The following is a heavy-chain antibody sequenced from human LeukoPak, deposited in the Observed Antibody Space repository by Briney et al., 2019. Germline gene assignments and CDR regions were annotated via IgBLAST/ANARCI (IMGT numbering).Heavy chain of an antibody. CDR2: IYYSGST. D-gene: IGHD1-26*01. CDR1: GGSVSSGSYY. Sequence: SETLSLTCTVSGGSVSSGSYYWSWIRQPPGKGLEWIGYIYYSGSTHYNPSLKSRVTIAIDTSKMQFSLRLSSVTAADTAVYYCARQWSSGSYLNWFDPWGQGTLVTVSS. V-gene: IGHV4-61*01. J-gene: IGHJ5*02. CDR3: ARQWSSGSYLNWFDP.